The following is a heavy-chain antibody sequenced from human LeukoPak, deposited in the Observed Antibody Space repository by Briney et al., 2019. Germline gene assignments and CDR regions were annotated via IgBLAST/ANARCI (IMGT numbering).Heavy chain of an antibody. CDR3: ARQGTTVVTLRGWDRKAIFDY. J-gene: IGHJ4*02. D-gene: IGHD4-23*01. CDR1: GVSISSSSFY. CDR2: IYYSGST. V-gene: IGHV4-39*01. Sequence: PSEPLSLPCTVSGVSISSSSFYWGWLRQPPGKGLEWIGSIYYSGSTYYNPSLKSRVTISVDTSKNQFSLKLSSVTAADTAVYYCARQGTTVVTLRGWDRKAIFDYWGQGTLVTVSS.